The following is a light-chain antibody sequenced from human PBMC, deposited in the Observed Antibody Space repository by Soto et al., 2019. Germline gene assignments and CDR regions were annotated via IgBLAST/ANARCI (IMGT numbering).Light chain of an antibody. CDR3: QQYNNWPPIT. CDR2: GAS. CDR1: QSVSSN. J-gene: IGKJ5*01. V-gene: IGKV3-15*01. Sequence: EIVMTQSPATLSVSPGERATLSCRASQSVSSNLAWYQQKPGQAPRLLIYGASTRATGIPARFSGSGSGTEFTLTFRILQSEDFAVYYCQQYNNWPPITFGQGTRLEIK.